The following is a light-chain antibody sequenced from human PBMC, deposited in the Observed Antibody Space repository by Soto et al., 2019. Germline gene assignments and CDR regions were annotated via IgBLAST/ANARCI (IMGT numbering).Light chain of an antibody. V-gene: IGLV4-60*02. Sequence: QLVVTQSSSASASLGSSVKLTCTLSSGHSTYIIAWHQQQPGKAPRYLMKLEGSGSYNKGSGVPDRFSGSSSGADRYLTISNLPFEDEADYYCETWDSDTRVFGGGTKLTVL. CDR3: ETWDSDTRV. CDR1: SGHSTYI. CDR2: LEGSGSY. J-gene: IGLJ3*02.